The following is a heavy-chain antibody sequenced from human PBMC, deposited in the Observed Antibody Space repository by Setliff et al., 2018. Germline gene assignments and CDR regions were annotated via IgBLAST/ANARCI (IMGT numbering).Heavy chain of an antibody. CDR3: AADYYDSSGYGY. J-gene: IGHJ4*02. CDR1: GGTFSSYA. V-gene: IGHV1-69*13. Sequence: SVKVSCKASGGTFSSYAISWVRQAPGQGLEWMGGIIPIFGTANYAQKFQGRVTITADESTSTAYMELSSLRSEDTAVYYCAADYYDSSGYGYWGQGTLVTVSS. D-gene: IGHD3-22*01. CDR2: IIPIFGTA.